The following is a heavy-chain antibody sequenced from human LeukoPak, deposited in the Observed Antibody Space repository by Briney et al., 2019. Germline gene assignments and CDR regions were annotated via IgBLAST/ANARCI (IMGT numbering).Heavy chain of an antibody. CDR2: ISHSGST. V-gene: IGHV4-34*01. Sequence: SETLSLTCAVYGGSFSGYYWSWIRQPPGKGLEWIGEISHSGSTNYNPSLKSRVTIPVDTSKNQFSLKLSSVTAADTAVYYCARGLRYCSGGSCYNRFDYWGQGTLVTVSS. CDR3: ARGLRYCSGGSCYNRFDY. J-gene: IGHJ4*02. CDR1: GGSFSGYY. D-gene: IGHD2-15*01.